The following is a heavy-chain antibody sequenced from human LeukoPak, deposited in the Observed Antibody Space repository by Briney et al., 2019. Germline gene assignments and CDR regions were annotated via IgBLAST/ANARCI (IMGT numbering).Heavy chain of an antibody. CDR3: ARVGYDYDAQYYYYYYYMDV. D-gene: IGHD5-12*01. CDR1: GGSFSGYY. V-gene: IGHV4-34*01. J-gene: IGHJ6*03. Sequence: MSSETLSLTCAVYGGSFSGYYWSWIRQPPGKGLEWIGEINHSGSTNYNPSLKSRVTISVDTSKNQFSLKLSSVTAADTAVYYCARVGYDYDAQYYYYYYYMDVWGKGTTVTVSS. CDR2: INHSGST.